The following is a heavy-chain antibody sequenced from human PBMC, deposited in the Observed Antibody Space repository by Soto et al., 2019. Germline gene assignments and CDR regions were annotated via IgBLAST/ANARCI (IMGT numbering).Heavy chain of an antibody. D-gene: IGHD6-13*01. J-gene: IGHJ6*02. V-gene: IGHV1-46*01. CDR3: ARDPPSPIAQGALNYYGMDV. CDR2: INPSGGST. Sequence: QVQQVQSGAEVKKPGASVKVSCKASGYTFTSYYMHWVRLAPGQGLEWVGMINPSGGSTNYAQKFQGRVTMTSDTSTSTVYMELSSLRSEDTAVYYCARDPPSPIAQGALNYYGMDVWGQGTTVTVSS. CDR1: GYTFTSYY.